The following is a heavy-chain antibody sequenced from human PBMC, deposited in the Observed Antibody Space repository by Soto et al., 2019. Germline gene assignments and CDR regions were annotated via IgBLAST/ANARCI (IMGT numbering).Heavy chain of an antibody. CDR3: AKDRAPYTIFGVVIIPPDY. D-gene: IGHD3-3*01. J-gene: IGHJ4*02. V-gene: IGHV3-23*01. CDR2: IRGSGGST. CDR1: GVPCGGYA. Sequence: VGSLRVSCGAAGVPCGGYAGSWVRQAPGKGLELVSAIRGSGGSTYYADSVKGRFTISRDNSKNTLYLQMNSLRAEDTAVYYCAKDRAPYTIFGVVIIPPDYWGQGTLVTVSS.